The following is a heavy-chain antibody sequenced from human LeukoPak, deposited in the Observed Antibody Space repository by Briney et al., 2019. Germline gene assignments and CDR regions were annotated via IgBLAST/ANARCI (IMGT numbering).Heavy chain of an antibody. Sequence: PSETLSLTCAVSGGSISSGGYSWNWIRQPPGKGLEWIGYIYHSGTTNYNPSLKSRVTISVDRSKNQFSLKLSSVTAADTAVYYCARDQSSSWYWFDPWGQGTLVTVSS. CDR3: ARDQSSSWYWFDP. V-gene: IGHV4-30-2*01. D-gene: IGHD6-13*01. CDR1: GGSISSGGYS. CDR2: IYHSGTT. J-gene: IGHJ5*02.